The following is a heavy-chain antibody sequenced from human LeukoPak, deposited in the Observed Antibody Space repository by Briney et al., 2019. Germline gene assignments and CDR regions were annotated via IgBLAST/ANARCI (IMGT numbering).Heavy chain of an antibody. CDR2: IYYSGST. J-gene: IGHJ4*02. CDR3: AGALWELRFDY. CDR1: GGSISSYY. V-gene: IGHV4-59*08. Sequence: SETLSLTCTVSGGSISSYYWSWIRQPPGKGLEWIGYIYYSGSTNYNPSLKSRVTISVDTSKNQFSLKLSSVTAADTAVYYCAGALWELRFDYWGQGTLVTVSS. D-gene: IGHD1-26*01.